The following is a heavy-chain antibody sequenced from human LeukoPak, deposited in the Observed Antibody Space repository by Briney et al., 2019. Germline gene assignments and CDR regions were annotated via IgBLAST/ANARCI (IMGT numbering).Heavy chain of an antibody. CDR1: EITFSDNY. CDR3: ASESGGSHNDAFDI. J-gene: IGHJ3*02. V-gene: IGHV3-11*01. CDR2: ISGGGSTK. D-gene: IGHD1-26*01. Sequence: GGSLRLSCAASEITFSDNYISWIRQALGKGLEWISCISGGGSTKSYADSVKGRFTISRDNARKSLFLQMNSLRAEDTAVYYCASESGGSHNDAFDIWGQGTMVTVSS.